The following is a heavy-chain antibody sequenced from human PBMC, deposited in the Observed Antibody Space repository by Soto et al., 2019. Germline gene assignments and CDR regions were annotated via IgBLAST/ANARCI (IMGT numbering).Heavy chain of an antibody. Sequence: QVQLQESGPGLVKPSQTLSLTCTVSGGSISSGGYYWSWIRHHPGKGLEWIGYIYYSGSTSYHPARKSRVTRSVDTSKNQFAPKLISVTAADTAVYYCARDPTSMDSLGYWGQGTLVTVSS. CDR2: IYYSGST. CDR1: GGSISSGGYY. CDR3: ARDPTSMDSLGY. D-gene: IGHD7-27*01. V-gene: IGHV4-31*03. J-gene: IGHJ4*02.